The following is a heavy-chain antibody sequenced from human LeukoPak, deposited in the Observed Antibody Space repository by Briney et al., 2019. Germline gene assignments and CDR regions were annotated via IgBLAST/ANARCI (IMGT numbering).Heavy chain of an antibody. CDR3: ARGGDFWSGHRWYFDY. CDR1: GFTFSSYA. V-gene: IGHV3-30-3*01. Sequence: PGGSLRLSCAASGFTFSSYAMHWVRQAPGKGLEWVAVISYDGSNKYYADSVKGRFTISRDNSKNTLYLQMNSLRAEDTAVYYCARGGDFWSGHRWYFDYWGQGTLVTVSS. J-gene: IGHJ4*02. CDR2: ISYDGSNK. D-gene: IGHD3-3*01.